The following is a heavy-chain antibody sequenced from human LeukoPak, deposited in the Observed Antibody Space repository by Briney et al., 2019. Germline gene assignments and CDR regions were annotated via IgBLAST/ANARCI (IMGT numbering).Heavy chain of an antibody. CDR3: ARCSGGSCSSLDY. CDR2: IYYSGST. CDR1: GGSLNGHY. V-gene: IGHV4-59*11. D-gene: IGHD2-15*01. Sequence: PSETLSLTCAVYGGSLNGHYWSWIRQPPGKGLEWIGYIYYSGSTNYNPSLKSRVTISVDTSKNQFSLKLSSVTAADTAAYYCARCSGGSCSSLDYWGQGTLVTVSS. J-gene: IGHJ4*02.